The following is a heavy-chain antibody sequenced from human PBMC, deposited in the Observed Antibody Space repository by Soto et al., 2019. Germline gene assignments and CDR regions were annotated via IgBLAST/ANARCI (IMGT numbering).Heavy chain of an antibody. CDR1: GIPFHSFS. CDR3: ARVHCSGGSCYSEAFDI. V-gene: IGHV3-21*01. D-gene: IGHD2-15*01. Sequence: WGSLELSFSALGIPFHSFSIKWVRPAPWEGLEWVLSISSNSSYIYYADSVKGRFTISRDNAKNSLYLQMNSLRAEDTAVYYCARVHCSGGSCYSEAFDIWGQGTIVTVSS. J-gene: IGHJ3*02. CDR2: ISSNSSYI.